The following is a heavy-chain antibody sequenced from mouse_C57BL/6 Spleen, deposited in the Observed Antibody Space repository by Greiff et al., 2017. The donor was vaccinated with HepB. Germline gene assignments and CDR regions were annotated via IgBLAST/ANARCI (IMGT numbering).Heavy chain of an antibody. CDR3: VVAYYSNYDYAMDY. J-gene: IGHJ4*01. D-gene: IGHD2-5*01. CDR2: IRSKSNNYAT. V-gene: IGHV10-1*01. Sequence: GGGLVQPKGSLTLSCAASGFSFNTYAMNWVRQAPGKGLEWVARIRSKSNNYATYYADSVKDRFTISRDDSDSMLYLQMNNLKTEDTAMYYCVVAYYSNYDYAMDYWGQGTSVTVSS. CDR1: GFSFNTYA.